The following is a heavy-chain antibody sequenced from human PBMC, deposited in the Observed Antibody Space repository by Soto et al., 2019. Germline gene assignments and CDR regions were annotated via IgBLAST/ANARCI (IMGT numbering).Heavy chain of an antibody. CDR1: GCTFSRYS. CDR2: ISSSSSTI. D-gene: IGHD4-17*01. Sequence: EVQLVESGGGLVQPGGPLRLSCAASGCTFSRYSMNWVRQAQGKGLEWVSYISSSSSTIYYADSVKGRFTISRDNAKNSLYLQMNSLRAEDTAVYYCARDLNYGLFDYWGQGTLVTVSS. J-gene: IGHJ4*02. CDR3: ARDLNYGLFDY. V-gene: IGHV3-48*01.